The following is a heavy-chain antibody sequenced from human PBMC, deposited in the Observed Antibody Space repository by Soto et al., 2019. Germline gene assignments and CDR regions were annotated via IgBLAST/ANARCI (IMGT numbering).Heavy chain of an antibody. CDR2: VLQTGSST. Sequence: GGSLRLSCAASGFTFSTYTMSWVRQPPGKGLEWVSAVLQTGSSTFYTDSVKGRFTISRDNSKNTLYLQMNNLRAEDTAIYYCAKDFTPDGYWDFDYWGQGTLVTVSS. CDR1: GFTFSTYT. J-gene: IGHJ4*02. D-gene: IGHD4-17*01. CDR3: AKDFTPDGYWDFDY. V-gene: IGHV3-23*01.